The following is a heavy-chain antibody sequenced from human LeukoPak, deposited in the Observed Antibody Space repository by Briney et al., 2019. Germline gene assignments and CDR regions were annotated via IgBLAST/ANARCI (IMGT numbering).Heavy chain of an antibody. CDR3: ATHRGSSGWFDY. CDR2: INHSGST. V-gene: IGHV4-34*01. Sequence: SETLSLTCAVYGGSFSGYYWSWIRQPPGKGLEWIGEINHSGSTDYNPSLKSRVTISVDTSKTQFSLNLGSVTAADTAVYYCATHRGSSGWFDYWGQGTLVTVSS. CDR1: GGSFSGYY. D-gene: IGHD6-19*01. J-gene: IGHJ4*02.